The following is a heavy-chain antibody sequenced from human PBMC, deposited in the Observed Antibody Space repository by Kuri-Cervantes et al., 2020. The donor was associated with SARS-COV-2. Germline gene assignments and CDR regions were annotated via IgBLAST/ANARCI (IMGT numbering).Heavy chain of an antibody. CDR2: IYSGGSST. V-gene: IGHV3-23*03. Sequence: GGSLRLSCAASGFIFSDYGMHWVRQAPGKGLEWVSVIYSGGSSTYYADSVKGRFTISRDDPMNTLYLQMNSLGDGDTAIYFCAKGDFAEVNWFDPWGQGTLVTVSS. CDR3: AKGDFAEVNWFDP. D-gene: IGHD3/OR15-3a*01. CDR1: GFIFSDYG. J-gene: IGHJ5*02.